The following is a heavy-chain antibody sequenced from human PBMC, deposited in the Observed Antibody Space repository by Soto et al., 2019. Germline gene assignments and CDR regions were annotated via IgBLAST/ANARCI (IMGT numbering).Heavy chain of an antibody. CDR3: ARGSRIAVAGNPFSDY. J-gene: IGHJ4*02. CDR1: GYTFTSYA. CDR2: INAGNGNT. D-gene: IGHD6-19*01. Sequence: ASVKVSCKASGYTFTSYAMHWVRQAPGQRLEWMGWINAGNGNTKYSQKFQGWVTMTRDTSISTAYMELSRLTFDDTAVYYCARGSRIAVAGNPFSDYWGQGTLVTVSS. V-gene: IGHV1-3*01.